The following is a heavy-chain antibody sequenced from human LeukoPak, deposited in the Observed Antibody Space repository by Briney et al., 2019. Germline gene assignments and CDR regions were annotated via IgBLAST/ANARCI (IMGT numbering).Heavy chain of an antibody. Sequence: GGSLRLSCAASGFTFSSYAMSWVRQAPGKGLEWVSAISGSGGSTYYADSVKGRFTISRDNSKNTLYLQMNSLRAEDTAVYYCAKGTRWFGVLLCYFDYWGQGTLVTVSS. CDR1: GFTFSSYA. CDR2: ISGSGGST. D-gene: IGHD3-10*01. CDR3: AKGTRWFGVLLCYFDY. J-gene: IGHJ4*02. V-gene: IGHV3-23*01.